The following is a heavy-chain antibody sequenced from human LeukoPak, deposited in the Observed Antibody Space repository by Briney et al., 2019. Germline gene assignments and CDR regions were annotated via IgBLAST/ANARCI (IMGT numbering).Heavy chain of an antibody. CDR3: ARAETIQTYFDY. D-gene: IGHD1-1*01. CDR2: ISSSSTDT. J-gene: IGHJ4*02. CDR1: GFTFSAYY. Sequence: GGSLRLSCAASGFTFSAYYMTWIRQAPGKGLEWVSHISSSSTDTNYADSVKGRFTISRDNAKNSIYLQMNSLRTEDTAVYYCARAETIQTYFDYWGQGTLVTVSS. V-gene: IGHV3-11*06.